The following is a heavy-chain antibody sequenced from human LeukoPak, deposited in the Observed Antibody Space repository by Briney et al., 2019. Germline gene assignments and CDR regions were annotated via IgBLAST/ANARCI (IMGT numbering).Heavy chain of an antibody. J-gene: IGHJ4*02. CDR3: AKRVEYSSSSGGYFDY. D-gene: IGHD6-6*01. CDR2: ITGNGRST. Sequence: GGSLRLSCAASGFAFNNYAMGWVRQTPGKGLEWVSGITGNGRSTYYADSVKGRFTISRDNSKNTLYLQVNSLRAEDTAVYYCAKRVEYSSSSGGYFDYWGQGTLVTVSS. CDR1: GFAFNNYA. V-gene: IGHV3-23*01.